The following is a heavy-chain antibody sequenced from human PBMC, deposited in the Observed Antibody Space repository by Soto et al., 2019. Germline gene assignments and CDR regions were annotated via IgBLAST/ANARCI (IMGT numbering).Heavy chain of an antibody. CDR3: ARGNWNDVAYYYGMDV. J-gene: IGHJ6*02. CDR1: GGSISSYY. Sequence: QVQLQESGPGLVKPSETLSLTCTVSGGSISSYYWSWIRQPPGKGLEWIGYIYYSGSIHYNPSLKSRVTIPEDTSKTQFSLQLSSVTAADTAVYYYARGNWNDVAYYYGMDVWGQGTTVTVSS. V-gene: IGHV4-59*01. D-gene: IGHD1-1*01. CDR2: IYYSGSI.